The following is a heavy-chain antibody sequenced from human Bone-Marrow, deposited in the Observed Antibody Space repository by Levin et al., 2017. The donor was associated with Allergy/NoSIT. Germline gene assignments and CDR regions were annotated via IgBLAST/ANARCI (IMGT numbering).Heavy chain of an antibody. V-gene: IGHV3-23*01. D-gene: IGHD1-1*01. CDR3: AKGLKIGWNDSPFEY. CDR1: GFTFTSYA. J-gene: IGHJ4*02. Sequence: GGSLRLSCAASGFTFTSYAMNWVRQAPGKGLEWVSGISGSGTTTYYAGSVRGRFTISRDSSTNTVYLQMNSLRAEDTALYYCAKGLKIGWNDSPFEYWGQGTLVTVSS. CDR2: ISGSGTTT.